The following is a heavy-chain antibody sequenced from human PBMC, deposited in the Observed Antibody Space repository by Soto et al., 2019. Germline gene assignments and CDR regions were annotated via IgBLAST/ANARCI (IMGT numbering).Heavy chain of an antibody. J-gene: IGHJ3*02. V-gene: IGHV1-69*02. CDR3: TIGTWSGEVFDI. CDR1: GGTFSTYS. D-gene: IGHD2-21*01. Sequence: QVQLVQSGAEVKKPGSSVKVSCTDSGGTFSTYSMFWVRQAPGQGLEWMGRIIPMLGIRNYAQRFQDRVTITADKSTATADMELSSLRSEDTAMYYCTIGTWSGEVFDIWGQGKMVTVSS. CDR2: IIPMLGIR.